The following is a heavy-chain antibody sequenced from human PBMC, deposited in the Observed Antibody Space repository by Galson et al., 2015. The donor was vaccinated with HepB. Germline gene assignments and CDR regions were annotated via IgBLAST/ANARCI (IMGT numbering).Heavy chain of an antibody. CDR2: IFYSGYT. Sequence: SETLSLTCTVSGVSINSFYWTWIRQPPGKGLEWIGYIFYSGYTNYNPSLESRVTISLDMSKNQFSLKVTSVTAADTAVYYCARVVFPPHSHYFDQWGQGILVTVSS. D-gene: IGHD2-21*01. CDR1: GVSINSFY. V-gene: IGHV4-59*01. J-gene: IGHJ4*02. CDR3: ARVVFPPHSHYFDQ.